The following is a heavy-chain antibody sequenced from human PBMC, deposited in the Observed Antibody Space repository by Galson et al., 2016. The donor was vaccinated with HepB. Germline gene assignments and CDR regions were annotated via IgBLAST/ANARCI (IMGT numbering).Heavy chain of an antibody. V-gene: IGHV4-39*01. D-gene: IGHD3-3*01. CDR1: GGSISNTAHY. CDR3: ARLGTYYDLWSGYPPLDQ. J-gene: IGHJ5*02. Sequence: LSLTCGVSGGSISNTAHYWGWIRQPPGKGPEWIGNVDYSGTTLYNPSLKSRVTISVDTSKNQFSLKLSAVTAADTAVYYCARLGTYYDLWSGYPPLDQWGQGTLVTVSS. CDR2: VDYSGTT.